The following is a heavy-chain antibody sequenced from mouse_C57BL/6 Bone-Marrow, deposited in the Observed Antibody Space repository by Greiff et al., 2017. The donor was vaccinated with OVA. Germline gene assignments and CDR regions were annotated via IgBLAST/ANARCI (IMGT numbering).Heavy chain of an antibody. CDR3: ARSELLDY. J-gene: IGHJ2*01. CDR1: GYTFTSYW. Sequence: QVQLQQPGAELVMPGASVKLSCKASGYTFTSYWMHWVKQRPGQGLEWIGEIDPSDSYTNYNQKFKGKSTLTVDKSSSTAYMQLSSLTSEDSAVYYCARSELLDYWGQGTTFTVSS. CDR2: IDPSDSYT. V-gene: IGHV1-69*01.